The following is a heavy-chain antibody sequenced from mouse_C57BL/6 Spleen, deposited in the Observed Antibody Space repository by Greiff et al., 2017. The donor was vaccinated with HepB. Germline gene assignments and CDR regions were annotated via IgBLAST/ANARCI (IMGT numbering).Heavy chain of an antibody. J-gene: IGHJ1*03. CDR2: INPNNGGT. D-gene: IGHD2-4*01. CDR1: GYTFTDYN. Sequence: EVQLQQSGPELVKPGASVKMSCKASGYTFTDYNMHWVKQSHGKSLEWIGYINPNNGGTSYNQKFKGKATLTVNKSSSTAYMERRSLTSEDSAVYYCARGGLRLWYFDVWGTGTTVTVSS. V-gene: IGHV1-22*01. CDR3: ARGGLRLWYFDV.